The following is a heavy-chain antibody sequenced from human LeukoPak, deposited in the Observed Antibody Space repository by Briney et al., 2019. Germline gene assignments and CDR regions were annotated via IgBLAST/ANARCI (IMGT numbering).Heavy chain of an antibody. CDR1: GFTFSNYY. CDR3: ARVGNFLA. Sequence: GGSLRLSCAASGFTFSNYYMSWFRQAPGKGLEWVSYISISGSTMYYADSVKDRFTISRDSARNLLFLQMNSLRADDTAVYYCARVGNFLAWGQGTLVTVSS. J-gene: IGHJ5*02. V-gene: IGHV3-11*01. CDR2: ISISGSTM. D-gene: IGHD1-7*01.